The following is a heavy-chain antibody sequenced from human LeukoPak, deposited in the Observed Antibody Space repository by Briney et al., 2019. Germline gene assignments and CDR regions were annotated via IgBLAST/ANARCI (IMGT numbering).Heavy chain of an antibody. J-gene: IGHJ4*02. Sequence: PGGSLRLSCAASGFTFSSYAMHWVRQAPGQGLEYVSAISSNGGNTFYANSVKGRFTVSRDSSKSTLYLQMGSLRPEDTAVYYCARVPNSSGWSTFDYWGLGTLVTVSS. D-gene: IGHD6-19*01. CDR2: ISSNGGNT. CDR3: ARVPNSSGWSTFDY. V-gene: IGHV3-64*01. CDR1: GFTFSSYA.